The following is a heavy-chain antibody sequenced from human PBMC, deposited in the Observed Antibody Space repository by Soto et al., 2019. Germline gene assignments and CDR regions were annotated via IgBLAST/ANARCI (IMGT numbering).Heavy chain of an antibody. Sequence: SETLSLTCTVSGGSISSSSYYWGWIRQPPGKGLEWIGSIYYSGYTYYNPSRRSRVTISVDTSKNQFSLKLTSVTAADTAVYYCARDYYDSSDYTTNWFDPWGQGTLVTVSS. CDR1: GGSISSSSYY. CDR2: IYYSGYT. V-gene: IGHV4-39*01. J-gene: IGHJ5*02. D-gene: IGHD3-22*01. CDR3: ARDYYDSSDYTTNWFDP.